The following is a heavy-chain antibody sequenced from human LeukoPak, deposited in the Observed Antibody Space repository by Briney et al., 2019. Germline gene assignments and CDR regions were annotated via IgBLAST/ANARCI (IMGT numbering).Heavy chain of an antibody. Sequence: ASVKVSCKASGYTFTSYGISRVRQAPGQGLEWMGWISAYNGNTNYAQKFQGRVTMTRNTSISTAYMELSSLRSDDTAVYYCARDLFRAGGSLDYWGQGTLVTVSS. CDR1: GYTFTSYG. CDR2: ISAYNGNT. V-gene: IGHV1-18*01. J-gene: IGHJ4*02. CDR3: ARDLFRAGGSLDY. D-gene: IGHD1-26*01.